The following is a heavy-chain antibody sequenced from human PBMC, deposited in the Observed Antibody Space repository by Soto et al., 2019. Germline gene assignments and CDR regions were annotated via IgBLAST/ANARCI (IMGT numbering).Heavy chain of an antibody. CDR1: GFTFSSYS. CDR2: ISSSSSTI. Sequence: GGSLRLSCAASGFTFSSYSMNWVRQAPGKGLEWVSYISSSSSTIYYADSVKGRFTISRDNAKNSLYLQMNSLRAEDTAVYYCARDGGYCSSTSCVDAFDIWGQGTMVTVSS. D-gene: IGHD2-2*01. J-gene: IGHJ3*02. CDR3: ARDGGYCSSTSCVDAFDI. V-gene: IGHV3-48*01.